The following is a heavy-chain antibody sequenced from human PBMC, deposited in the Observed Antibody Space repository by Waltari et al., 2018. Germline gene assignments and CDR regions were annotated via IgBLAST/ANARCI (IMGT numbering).Heavy chain of an antibody. CDR2: INEDGREK. D-gene: IGHD3-3*01. CDR3: ARCHWTWLDP. Sequence: EVQLVESGGGLVQPGGSLSLSCAASGFTFNGHWMTWVRQAPGKGRGWVANINEDGREKRYMDSVKGRFTVSRDNARNSLYLQMNSLRAEDTAVYYCARCHWTWLDPWGQGTLVTVSS. CDR1: GFTFNGHW. J-gene: IGHJ5*02. V-gene: IGHV3-7*01.